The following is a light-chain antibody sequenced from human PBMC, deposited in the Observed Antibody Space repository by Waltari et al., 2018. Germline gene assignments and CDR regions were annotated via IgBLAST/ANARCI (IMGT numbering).Light chain of an antibody. CDR2: KDT. V-gene: IGLV3-25*03. CDR3: QSTDSGGFFYV. J-gene: IGLJ1*01. CDR1: ALPNQY. Sequence: SFELTQPPSVSVSPGQTATITCSGDALPNQYAYWYQQKPGQAPVLMIYKDTERPSGIPERFSGSRSVTIVTLTISGVQAEDEADYYCQSTDSGGFFYVFGTGTEVTVL.